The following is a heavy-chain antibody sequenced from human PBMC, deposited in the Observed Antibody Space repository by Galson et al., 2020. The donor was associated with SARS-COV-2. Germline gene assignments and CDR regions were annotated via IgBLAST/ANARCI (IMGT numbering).Heavy chain of an antibody. Sequence: ASVMVSCKASGYTFSNFGISWVRQAPGQGLEWMGWISGYNDNTNYGQEVQGRVTMTTDTSTSTAYMELRSLRSDDTAVYYCARGYYYDDSGYYKASDYWGQGTLVTVSS. J-gene: IGHJ4*02. CDR1: GYTFSNFG. CDR3: ARGYYYDDSGYYKASDY. V-gene: IGHV1-18*01. D-gene: IGHD3-22*01. CDR2: ISGYNDNT.